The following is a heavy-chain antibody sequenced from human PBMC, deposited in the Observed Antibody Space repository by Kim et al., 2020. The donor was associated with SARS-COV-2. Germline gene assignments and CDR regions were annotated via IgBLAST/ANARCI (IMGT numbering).Heavy chain of an antibody. Sequence: ADSVKGRFTISRDNSKNTLYLQMNSLRAEDTAVYYCARDRATGTGGFDYWGQGTLVTVSS. D-gene: IGHD1-1*01. J-gene: IGHJ4*02. CDR3: ARDRATGTGGFDY. V-gene: IGHV3-30*07.